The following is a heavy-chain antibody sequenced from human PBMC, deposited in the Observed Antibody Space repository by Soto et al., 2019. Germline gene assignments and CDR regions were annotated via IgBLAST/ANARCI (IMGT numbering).Heavy chain of an antibody. J-gene: IGHJ3*02. Sequence: SETLSLTCTVSGGSISSCGYYWSWIRQHPGKGLEWIGYIYYSGSTYYNPSLKSRVTISVDTSKNQFSLKLSSVTAADTAVYYCARGADNWNYRNAFDIWGQGTMVTVSS. D-gene: IGHD1-7*01. V-gene: IGHV4-31*03. CDR3: ARGADNWNYRNAFDI. CDR2: IYYSGST. CDR1: GGSISSCGYY.